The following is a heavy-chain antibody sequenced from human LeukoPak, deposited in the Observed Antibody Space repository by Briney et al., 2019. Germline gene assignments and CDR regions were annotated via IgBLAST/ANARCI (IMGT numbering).Heavy chain of an antibody. D-gene: IGHD2-21*02. CDR2: INSDGSST. CDR3: ARLRCDVGDCYSAGQNF. Sequence: GGSLRLSCAASGFTFTTYWMHWVRQAPGQGLVWISRINSDGSSTSYADSVKGRFSISRDNARNTLYLQMNSLRAEDTAVYFCARLRCDVGDCYSAGQNFWGQGTLVTVSS. V-gene: IGHV3-74*01. CDR1: GFTFTTYW. J-gene: IGHJ4*02.